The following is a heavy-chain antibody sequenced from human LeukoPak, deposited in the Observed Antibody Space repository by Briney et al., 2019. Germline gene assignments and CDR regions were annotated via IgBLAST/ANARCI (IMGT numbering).Heavy chain of an antibody. CDR3: ARDRDGYNYFVDY. Sequence: GESLKISCAASGFTFSSYAMHWVRQAPGKGLEWVAVISYDGSNKYYADSVKGRFTISRDNSKNTLYLQMNSLRAEDTAVYYCARDRDGYNYFVDYWGQGTLVTVSS. J-gene: IGHJ4*02. CDR2: ISYDGSNK. V-gene: IGHV3-30-3*01. CDR1: GFTFSSYA. D-gene: IGHD5-24*01.